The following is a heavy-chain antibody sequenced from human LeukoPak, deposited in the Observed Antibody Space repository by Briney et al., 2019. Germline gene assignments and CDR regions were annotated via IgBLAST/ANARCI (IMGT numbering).Heavy chain of an antibody. CDR3: ARDRIPFHY. J-gene: IGHJ4*02. Sequence: GGSLRLSCAASRFIFSDYAMSWVRQAPGKGLEWVSYISNSGRTIYYADSVKGRFTISRDNAKNSLDLQMNSLRVEDTAVYFCARDRIPFHYWGQGILVTVSS. CDR1: RFIFSDYA. D-gene: IGHD5-18*01. V-gene: IGHV3-11*01. CDR2: ISNSGRTI.